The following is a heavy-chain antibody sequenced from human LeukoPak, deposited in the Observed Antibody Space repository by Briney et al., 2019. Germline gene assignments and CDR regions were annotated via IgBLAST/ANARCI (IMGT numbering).Heavy chain of an antibody. J-gene: IGHJ4*02. V-gene: IGHV1-24*01. CDR2: FDPEDGET. D-gene: IGHD6-19*01. Sequence: GASVKVSCKVSGYTLTELSMHWVRQAPGKGLEWMGGFDPEDGETIYAQKFQGRVTMTEDTSTDTAYMELSSLRSEDTAVYYCATLNSSPVSSGWRGGFDYWGQGTLVTVPS. CDR3: ATLNSSPVSSGWRGGFDY. CDR1: GYTLTELS.